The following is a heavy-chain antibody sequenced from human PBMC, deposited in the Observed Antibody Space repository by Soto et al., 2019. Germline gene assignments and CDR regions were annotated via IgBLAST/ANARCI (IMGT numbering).Heavy chain of an antibody. D-gene: IGHD1-7*01. CDR3: ASHGITGTWVYYYGMDV. V-gene: IGHV1-69*12. CDR1: GGTFSSYA. J-gene: IGHJ6*02. CDR2: IIPIFGTA. Sequence: QVQLVQSGAEVKKPGSSVKVSCKASGGTFSSYAISWVRQAPGQGLEWMGGIIPIFGTANYAQKFQGRVTITADDSTSTAYMELSSLRSEDTAVYYCASHGITGTWVYYYGMDVWGQGTTATVSS.